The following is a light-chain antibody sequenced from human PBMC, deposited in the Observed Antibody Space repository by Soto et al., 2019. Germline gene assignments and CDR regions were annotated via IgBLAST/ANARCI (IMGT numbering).Light chain of an antibody. J-gene: IGKJ4*01. Sequence: EIVLTQSPATLSLSPGERATLSCRASQSVNNYLAWYQHKPGQAPRLVIYDVFNRATATPARFSGSGSGTDFTLTISSLEPEDFGVYYCQQRSHWPWRTFVGGARVEIK. CDR1: QSVNNY. CDR2: DVF. CDR3: QQRSHWPWRT. V-gene: IGKV3-11*01.